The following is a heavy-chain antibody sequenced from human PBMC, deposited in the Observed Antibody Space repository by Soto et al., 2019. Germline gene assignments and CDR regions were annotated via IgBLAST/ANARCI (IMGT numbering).Heavy chain of an antibody. CDR2: TIPICGTA. Sequence: QVQLVQSGAEVKKPGSSVKVSCKASGGTFSSYAISWVRQAPGQGLEWMGGTIPICGTANYAQKFQGRVTITADESTSTAYMELISLRAEDTAVYDCARRGYWLDDYVWGSYRYGWFDPWGQLTLVTVSS. D-gene: IGHD3-16*02. V-gene: IGHV1-69*01. CDR1: GGTFSSYA. CDR3: ARRGYWLDDYVWGSYRYGWFDP. J-gene: IGHJ5*02.